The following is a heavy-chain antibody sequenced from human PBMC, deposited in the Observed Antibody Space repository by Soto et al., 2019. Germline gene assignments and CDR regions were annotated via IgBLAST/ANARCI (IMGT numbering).Heavy chain of an antibody. D-gene: IGHD3-10*01. V-gene: IGHV3-23*01. CDR1: GFTFSSYE. CDR2: LTGSGGTT. CDR3: AKGRLPNYYYYYGLDV. J-gene: IGHJ6*02. Sequence: GGSLRLSCAASGFTFSSYEMSWVRQAPGKGLEWVSTLTGSGGTTYYADSVRGRFTISRDNSKNTLYLQMNSLRAEDTALYYCAKGRLPNYYYYYGLDVWGQGTTVTVSS.